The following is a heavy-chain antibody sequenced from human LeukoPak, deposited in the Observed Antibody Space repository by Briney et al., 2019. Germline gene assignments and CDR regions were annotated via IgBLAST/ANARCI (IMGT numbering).Heavy chain of an antibody. D-gene: IGHD3-22*01. V-gene: IGHV4-4*07. Sequence: PSETLSLTCTVSAGSISSYYWSWIRQPAGKGLEWIGRIYTSGSTNYNPSLKSRVTMSVDTSKNQFSLKLSSVTAADTAVYYCARDYDSSGYYQYYFDYWGHRTLVTVSS. J-gene: IGHJ4*01. CDR3: ARDYDSSGYYQYYFDY. CDR1: AGSISSYY. CDR2: IYTSGST.